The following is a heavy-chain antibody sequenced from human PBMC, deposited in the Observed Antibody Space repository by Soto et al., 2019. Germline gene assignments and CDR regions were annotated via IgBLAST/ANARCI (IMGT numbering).Heavy chain of an antibody. J-gene: IGHJ6*02. D-gene: IGHD3-9*01. CDR3: ARGPAYYDILTGIYYYYGMDV. CDR1: GGSISSGGYS. CDR2: IYHSGST. V-gene: IGHV4-30-2*01. Sequence: TSETLSLTCAVSGGSISSGGYSWSWIRQPPGKGLEWIGYIYHSGSTYYNPSLKSRVTISVDRSKNQFSLKLSSVTAADTAVYYCARGPAYYDILTGIYYYYGMDVWGQGTTVTVSS.